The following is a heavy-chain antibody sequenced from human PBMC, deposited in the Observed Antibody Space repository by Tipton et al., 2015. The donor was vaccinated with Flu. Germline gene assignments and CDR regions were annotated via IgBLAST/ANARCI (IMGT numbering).Heavy chain of an antibody. CDR1: GFTFDDYA. CDR3: ARERGSGPQNSPAIYYYYYGMDV. Sequence: LRLSCAASGFTFDDYAMHWVRQPAGKGLEWIGRIYTSGSTNYNPSLKSRVTMSVDTSKNQFSLKLSSVTAADTAVYYCARERGSGPQNSPAIYYYYYGMDVWGQGTTVTVSS. J-gene: IGHJ6*02. CDR2: IYTSGST. D-gene: IGHD4-23*01. V-gene: IGHV4-4*07.